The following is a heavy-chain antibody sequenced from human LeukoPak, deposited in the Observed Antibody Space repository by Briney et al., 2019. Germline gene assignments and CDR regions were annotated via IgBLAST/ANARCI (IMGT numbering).Heavy chain of an antibody. CDR2: IYPGDSDT. D-gene: IGHD6-6*01. CDR1: GXNFTNYC. CDR3: ARRSSIAPRLFDY. V-gene: IGHV5-51*01. J-gene: IGHJ4*02. Sequence: GESLKISFKGSGXNFTNYCIDWVRQMPGKGLEWMGIIYPGDSDTRYSPSFQGQVTFSADESISTAYLQWSSLKASDTAIYYCARRSSIAPRLFDYWGQGTLVTVSS.